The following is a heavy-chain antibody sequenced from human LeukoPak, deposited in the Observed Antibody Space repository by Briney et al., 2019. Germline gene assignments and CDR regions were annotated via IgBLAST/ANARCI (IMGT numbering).Heavy chain of an antibody. Sequence: GGSLRLSCAASGFTFSSFEMHWVRQAPGKGLEWVSYISDSGNTIVYADSVKGRFTISRDNSKNTLYLQMNSLRAEDTAVYYCARDRYSYGRFFDYWGQGTLVTVSS. CDR3: ARDRYSYGRFFDY. CDR2: ISDSGNTI. V-gene: IGHV3-48*03. CDR1: GFTFSSFE. J-gene: IGHJ4*02. D-gene: IGHD5-18*01.